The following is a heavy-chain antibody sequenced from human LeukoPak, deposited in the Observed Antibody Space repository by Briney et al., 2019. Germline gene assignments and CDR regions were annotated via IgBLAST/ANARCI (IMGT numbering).Heavy chain of an antibody. Sequence: GGSLRLSCAASGFTINSNYMSWVRQAPGKGLEWVSLLSTGGTACYTDSVKGRFTISRDNSKNTLYLQMNSLRAEDTAVYYCANFLNYYDSSSDAFDIWGQGTMVTVSS. CDR1: GFTINSNY. V-gene: IGHV3-66*01. CDR3: ANFLNYYDSSSDAFDI. CDR2: LSTGGTA. J-gene: IGHJ3*02. D-gene: IGHD3-22*01.